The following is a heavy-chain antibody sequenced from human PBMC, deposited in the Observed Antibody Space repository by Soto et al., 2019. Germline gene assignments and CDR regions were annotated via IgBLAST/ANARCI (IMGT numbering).Heavy chain of an antibody. CDR2: INSDGSST. CDR1: GFTFSSYW. D-gene: IGHD2-2*01. J-gene: IGHJ4*02. CDR3: ARAVSPTTNCSSTSCYVIDY. Sequence: GGSLRLSCAASGFTFSSYWMHWVRQAPGKGLVWVSRINSDGSSTSYADSVKGRFTISRDNAKNTLYLQMNSLRAEDTAVYYFARAVSPTTNCSSTSCYVIDYWGQGTLVTVSS. V-gene: IGHV3-74*01.